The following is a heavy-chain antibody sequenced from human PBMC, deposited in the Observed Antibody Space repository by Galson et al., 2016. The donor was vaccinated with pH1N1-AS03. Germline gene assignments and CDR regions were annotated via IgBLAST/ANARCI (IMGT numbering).Heavy chain of an antibody. J-gene: IGHJ6*04. CDR1: GFTVSTYD. D-gene: IGHD5-12*01. Sequence: SLRLSCAASGFTVSTYDMHWVRQAPGKGPVWVSRINADGSITSYADSVKGRFTISRDNAKNTLYRQMNSLRAEDTAVYYCAVWGYISGTHGLDVWGKGTTVTVSS. V-gene: IGHV3-74*01. CDR3: AVWGYISGTHGLDV. CDR2: INADGSIT.